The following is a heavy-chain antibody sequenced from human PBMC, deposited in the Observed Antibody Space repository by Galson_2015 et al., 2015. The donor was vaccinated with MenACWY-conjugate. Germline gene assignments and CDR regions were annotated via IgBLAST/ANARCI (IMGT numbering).Heavy chain of an antibody. J-gene: IGHJ4*02. D-gene: IGHD3-22*01. V-gene: IGHV5-51*01. CDR2: IYPGDSDT. CDR1: GYSFTRYW. Sequence: QSGAEVKKPGESLTISCTGSGYSFTRYWVGWVRQMPGKGLEWLGIIYPGDSDTRYSPSFQGQVTISADKSISTAYLQWSSLKASDTAMYYCARQPYLGYYYDSSGHPDWGQGTLVTVSS. CDR3: ARQPYLGYYYDSSGHPD.